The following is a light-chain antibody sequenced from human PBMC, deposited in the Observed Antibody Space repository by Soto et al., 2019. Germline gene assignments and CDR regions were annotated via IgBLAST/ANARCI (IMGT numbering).Light chain of an antibody. V-gene: IGKV3D-20*02. CDR2: GAS. Sequence: EIVLTQSPVTLSLSPGERATLPCRASQSVSSSYLAWYQQKPGQAPRLLIYGASTRATGIPARFSGSGSGTDFTLTISRLEPEDFAVYYCQHRSSWPLTFGGGTKVDIK. J-gene: IGKJ4*01. CDR3: QHRSSWPLT. CDR1: QSVSSSY.